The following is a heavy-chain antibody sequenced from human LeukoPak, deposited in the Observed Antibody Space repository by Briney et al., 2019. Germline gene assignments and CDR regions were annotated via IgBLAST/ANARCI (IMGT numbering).Heavy chain of an antibody. Sequence: SETLSLTCTVSGGSISSYYWGWIRQPPGKGLEWIGYIYYSGSTNYNPSLKSRVTISVDTSKNQFSLKLSSVTAADTAVYYCARLRYFDWLSQSGGFDPWGQGTLVTVSS. CDR1: GGSISSYY. CDR2: IYYSGST. J-gene: IGHJ5*02. D-gene: IGHD3-9*01. V-gene: IGHV4-59*08. CDR3: ARLRYFDWLSQSGGFDP.